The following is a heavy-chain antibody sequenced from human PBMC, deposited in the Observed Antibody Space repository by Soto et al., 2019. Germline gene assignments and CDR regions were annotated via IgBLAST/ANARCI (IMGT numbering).Heavy chain of an antibody. CDR1: GGSIIDGQTY. V-gene: IGHV4-31*11. CDR3: ARDSPGVAPY. J-gene: IGHJ4*02. Sequence: QVQLQESGPGLVKPSQTLSLTCAVSGGSIIDGQTYLNWIRQHPERGLEWMGYINYRGTTNYSPALKSRILISIDTSKNQFALRLTSVTATDSAVYYCARDSPGVAPYWGQGTLVTVSS. CDR2: INYRGTT. D-gene: IGHD2-15*01.